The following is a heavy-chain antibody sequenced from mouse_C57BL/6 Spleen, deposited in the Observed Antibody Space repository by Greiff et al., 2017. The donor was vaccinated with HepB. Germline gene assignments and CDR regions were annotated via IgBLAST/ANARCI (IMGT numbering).Heavy chain of an antibody. CDR1: GYTFTDYE. J-gene: IGHJ2*01. D-gene: IGHD2-2*01. CDR3: TGSTMVTTGTLFDY. Sequence: QVQLKQSGAELVRPGASVTLSCKASGYTFTDYEMHWVKQTPVHGLEWIGAIDPETGGTAYNQKFKGKAILTADKSSSTAYMELRSLTSEDSAVYYCTGSTMVTTGTLFDYWGQGTTLTVSS. V-gene: IGHV1-15*01. CDR2: IDPETGGT.